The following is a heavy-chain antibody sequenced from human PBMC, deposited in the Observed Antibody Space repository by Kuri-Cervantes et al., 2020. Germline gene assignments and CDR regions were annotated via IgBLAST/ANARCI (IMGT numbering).Heavy chain of an antibody. CDR1: GYSFTSSW. D-gene: IGHD6-19*01. J-gene: IGHJ4*02. CDR3: ARPATPYSSGCHY. V-gene: IGHV5-51*01. Sequence: GGSLRLSCKGSGYSFTSSWIGWVRQMPGKGLEWMGIIYPGDSDTKYSPSFQGQVTISADKSISTAYLQWSSLKASDTAMYYCARPATPYSSGCHYWGQGTLVTVSS. CDR2: IYPGDSDT.